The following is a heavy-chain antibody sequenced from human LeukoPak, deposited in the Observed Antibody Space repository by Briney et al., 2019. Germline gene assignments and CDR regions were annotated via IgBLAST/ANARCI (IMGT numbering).Heavy chain of an antibody. J-gene: IGHJ4*02. CDR2: IYPVDSDT. CDR3: ARSSLASSGGSFYDY. CDR1: GYSFTSYW. Sequence: GESLKISCKSSGYSFTSYWIGWARQMPGKGLEWMEIIYPVDSDTKYSPSFQGQVTISANKSISTAYLQWSSLKPSCTSMNYGARSSLASSGGSFYDYWGQGTLVTVSS. V-gene: IGHV5-51*01. D-gene: IGHD2-15*01.